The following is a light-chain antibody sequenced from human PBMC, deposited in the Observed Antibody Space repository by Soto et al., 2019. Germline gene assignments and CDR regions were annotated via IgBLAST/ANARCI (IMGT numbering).Light chain of an antibody. V-gene: IGLV2-14*01. CDR3: SSYTSSSNSRV. J-gene: IGLJ1*01. CDR1: SSDVGGYNY. CDR2: DVS. Sequence: QSALTQPASVSGSPGQSITISCTGTSSDVGGYNYVSWYQQHPGKAPKLMIYDVSNRPSGLSNRFSGSKSGNTASLTISGLQAEDEADYYCSSYTSSSNSRVFGTGTKLTVL.